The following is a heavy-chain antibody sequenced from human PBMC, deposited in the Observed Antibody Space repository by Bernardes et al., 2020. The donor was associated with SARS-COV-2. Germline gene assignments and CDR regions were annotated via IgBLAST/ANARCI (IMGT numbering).Heavy chain of an antibody. CDR2: MYHSGTT. CDR1: RYSISSSYY. V-gene: IGHV4-38-2*02. J-gene: IGHJ4*02. CDR3: AREAGDSRSSLDY. Sequence: SESLSLTCAVYRYSISSSYYWGCIRQTPGKGLEWIGSMYHSGTTYYNPSLKSRVTISLDTSKNQFSLRLRTVTAADTAVYYCAREAGDSRSSLDYWGQGTLVTVSS. D-gene: IGHD6-6*01.